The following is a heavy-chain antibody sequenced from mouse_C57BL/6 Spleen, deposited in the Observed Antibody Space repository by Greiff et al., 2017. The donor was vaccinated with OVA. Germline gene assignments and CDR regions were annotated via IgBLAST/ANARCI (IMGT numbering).Heavy chain of an antibody. CDR3: ARDDYGSPY. CDR2: ISYDGSN. Sequence: VQLKESGPGLVKPSQSLSLTCSVTGYSITSGYYWNWIRQFPGNKLEWMGYISYDGSNNYNPSLKNRISITRDTSKNQFFLKLNSVTTEDTATYYCARDDYGSPYWGQGTTLTVSS. D-gene: IGHD1-1*01. CDR1: GYSITSGYY. J-gene: IGHJ2*01. V-gene: IGHV3-6*01.